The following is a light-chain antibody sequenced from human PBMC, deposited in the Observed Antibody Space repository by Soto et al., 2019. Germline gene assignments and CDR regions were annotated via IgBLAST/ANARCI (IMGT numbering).Light chain of an antibody. CDR2: YDD. CDR1: SSNIGNNA. J-gene: IGLJ1*01. CDR3: AAWDDSLNGYV. Sequence: HSGLTHPPSVSEAPSERGTISCSGSSSNIGNNAVNWYQQLPGKAPKLLIYYDDLLPSGVSDRFSGSKSGTSASLAISGLQSEDEADYYCAAWDDSLNGYVFGTGTKVTVL. V-gene: IGLV1-36*01.